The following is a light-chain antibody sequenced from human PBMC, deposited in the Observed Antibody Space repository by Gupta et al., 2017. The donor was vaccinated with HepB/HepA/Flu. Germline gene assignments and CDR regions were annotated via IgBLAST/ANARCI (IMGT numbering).Light chain of an antibody. CDR3: QQYNNWPPYT. CDR1: QSVSSN. J-gene: IGKJ2*01. V-gene: IGKV3-15*01. Sequence: EIVMTQSPATLSVSPGERVTLSCSASQSVSSNLAWYQQKPGQAPRLLIYSASTRASGIPARFSGSGSGTEFTLTISSLQSEDFAVYYCQQYNNWPPYTFGQGTKLEIQ. CDR2: SAS.